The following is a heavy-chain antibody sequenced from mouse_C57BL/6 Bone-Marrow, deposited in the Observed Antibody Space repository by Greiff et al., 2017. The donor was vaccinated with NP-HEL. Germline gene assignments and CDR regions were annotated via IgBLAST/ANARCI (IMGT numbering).Heavy chain of an antibody. D-gene: IGHD1-1*01. Sequence: EVQRVESGGGLVKPGGSLKLSCAASGFTFSDYGMHWVRQAPEKGLEWVAYISSGSSTIYYADTVKGRFPISRDNAKNTLFLQMTSLRSEDTAMYYCARPGTTVVAYYFDYWGQGTTLTVSS. CDR1: GFTFSDYG. J-gene: IGHJ2*01. CDR3: ARPGTTVVAYYFDY. V-gene: IGHV5-17*01. CDR2: ISSGSSTI.